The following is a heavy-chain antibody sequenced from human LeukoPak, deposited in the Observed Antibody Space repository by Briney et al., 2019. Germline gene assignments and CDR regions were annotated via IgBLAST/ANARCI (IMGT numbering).Heavy chain of an antibody. Sequence: SETLSLTCTVSGGSISSSSYYWGWIRQPPGKGLEWIGSIYYSGSTYYNPSLKSRVTISVDTSKNQFSLKLSSVTAADTAVYYCARLVPVYYDSSGAMDVWGKGTTVTVSS. CDR3: ARLVPVYYDSSGAMDV. D-gene: IGHD3-22*01. J-gene: IGHJ6*04. V-gene: IGHV4-39*01. CDR2: IYYSGST. CDR1: GGSISSSSYY.